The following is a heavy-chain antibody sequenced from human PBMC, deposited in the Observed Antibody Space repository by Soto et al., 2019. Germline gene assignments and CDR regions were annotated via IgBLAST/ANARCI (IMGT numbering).Heavy chain of an antibody. D-gene: IGHD2-2*01. CDR1: GFTFSNYA. J-gene: IGHJ4*02. CDR2: ISGSGIST. Sequence: EVQLLESGGGLVQPGGSLRLSCAASGFTFSNYAMTWVRQAPGKGLEWVSAISGSGISTFYADSVKGRFTISRDNSKNTLYLQMNILRAADTAVYYCASDSADCASSSCYGFFGYWGQGTLVSVSS. CDR3: ASDSADCASSSCYGFFGY. V-gene: IGHV3-23*01.